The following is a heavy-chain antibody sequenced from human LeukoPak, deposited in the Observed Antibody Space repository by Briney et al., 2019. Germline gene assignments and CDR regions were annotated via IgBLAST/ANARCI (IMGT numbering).Heavy chain of an antibody. CDR3: AKNSKWLVQDY. J-gene: IGHJ4*02. CDR1: GFTFSSYA. Sequence: PGGSLRLSCAASGFTFSSYAMSWVRQAPGKGLEWFSDISGSGSSTYYADSVKGRFTIYRNNSKNTLYLQMNSRRAEDTAVYYCAKNSKWLVQDYWGQGTLVTVSS. V-gene: IGHV3-23*01. D-gene: IGHD6-19*01. CDR2: ISGSGSST.